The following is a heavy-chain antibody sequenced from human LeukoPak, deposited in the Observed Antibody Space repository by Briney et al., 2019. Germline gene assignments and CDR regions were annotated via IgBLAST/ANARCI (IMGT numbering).Heavy chain of an antibody. CDR1: GGSFSGYY. Sequence: PSETLSLTCAVYGGSFSGYYWSWIRQPPGKGLEWIGEINHSGSTNYNPSLKSRVTISVDTSKNQFSLKLSSVTAADTAVYYCAGVSIQLLLVNWFDPWGQGTLVTVSS. CDR3: AGVSIQLLLVNWFDP. V-gene: IGHV4-34*01. J-gene: IGHJ5*02. D-gene: IGHD5-18*01. CDR2: INHSGST.